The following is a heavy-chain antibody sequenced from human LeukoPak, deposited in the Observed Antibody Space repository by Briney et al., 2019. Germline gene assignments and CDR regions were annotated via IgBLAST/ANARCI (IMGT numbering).Heavy chain of an antibody. CDR1: GGSISSYY. CDR2: IYYSGST. J-gene: IGHJ4*02. CDR3: ARHVGWFGELFLPYYFDC. Sequence: PSETLSLTCTVSGGSISSYYWSWIRQPPGKGLEWIGYIYYSGSTNYNPSLKSRVTISVDTSKNQFSLKLSSVTAADTAVYYCARHVGWFGELFLPYYFDCWGQGTLVTVSS. V-gene: IGHV4-59*08. D-gene: IGHD3-10*01.